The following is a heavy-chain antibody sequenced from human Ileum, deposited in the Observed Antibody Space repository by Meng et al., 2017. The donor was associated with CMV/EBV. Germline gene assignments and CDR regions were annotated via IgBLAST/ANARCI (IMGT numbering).Heavy chain of an antibody. D-gene: IGHD1-26*01. J-gene: IGHJ5*02. CDR1: GGTFLIYA. CDR2: IIPIFGTA. CDR3: ARVTGIVGAHNWFDP. Sequence: SGGTFLIYAISWVRQAPGQGLEWMGGIIPIFGTATYAQKFQGRVTITTDESTSTAYMELSSLRSEDTAVYYCARVTGIVGAHNWFDPWGQGTLVTVSS. V-gene: IGHV1-69*05.